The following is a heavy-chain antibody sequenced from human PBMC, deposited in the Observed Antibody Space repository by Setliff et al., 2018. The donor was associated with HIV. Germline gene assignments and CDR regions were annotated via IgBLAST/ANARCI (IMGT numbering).Heavy chain of an antibody. Sequence: PSETLSLTCAVYGGSFSGHYWSWIRQPPGRGLQWIGEIYHSGATTYNPSLKSRATISVDTSKNQFSLKLSSVTAADTAVYYCARGGYIAARFYYFDYWGQGLLVTVSS. D-gene: IGHD6-6*01. CDR2: IYHSGAT. J-gene: IGHJ4*02. CDR3: ARGGYIAARFYYFDY. V-gene: IGHV4-34*01. CDR1: GGSFSGHY.